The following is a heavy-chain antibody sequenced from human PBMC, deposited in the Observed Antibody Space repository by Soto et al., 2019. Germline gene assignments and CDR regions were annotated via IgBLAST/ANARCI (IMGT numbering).Heavy chain of an antibody. J-gene: IGHJ4*02. CDR1: GFTFSSYA. Sequence: GGSLRLSCAASGFTFSSYAMSWVRQAPGKGLEWVSAISGSGGSTYYADSVKGRFTISRDNSKNTLYLQMNSLRAEDTAVYYCAKVPTRWELSPLDYWGQGTLVTVSS. CDR3: AKVPTRWELSPLDY. V-gene: IGHV3-23*01. CDR2: ISGSGGST. D-gene: IGHD1-26*01.